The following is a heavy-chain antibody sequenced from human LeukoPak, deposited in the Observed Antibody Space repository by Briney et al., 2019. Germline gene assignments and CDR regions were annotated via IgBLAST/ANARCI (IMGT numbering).Heavy chain of an antibody. V-gene: IGHV1-18*01. CDR2: ISAYNGNT. CDR3: ARAGYSRFVDDLDY. D-gene: IGHD1-26*01. J-gene: IGHJ4*02. CDR1: GYIFTNYG. Sequence: ASVKVSRKGSGYIFTNYGINWVRQAPGQGREWMGWISAYNGNTKYTQKLQDRVTMTTDTSTSTAYMELKTLRSDDTAVYFCARAGYSRFVDDLDYWGQGTLVTVSS.